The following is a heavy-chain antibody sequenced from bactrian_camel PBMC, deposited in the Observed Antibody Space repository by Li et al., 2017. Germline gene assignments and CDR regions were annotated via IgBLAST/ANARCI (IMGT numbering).Heavy chain of an antibody. Sequence: HVQLVESGGGSVQAGGSLRLSCAASTLNLCMAWFRQGPGSEREGVAAIGQHGDTSYADSVKGAVHHLQRQYQEHSVSPNEQPEPEDTAMYYCAALPFACTMFRGRFSSHEYAYWGQGTQVTVS. CDR3: AALPFACTMFRGRFSSHEYAY. V-gene: IGHV3S55*01. CDR1: TLNLC. J-gene: IGHJ4*01. D-gene: IGHD7*01. CDR2: IGQHGDT.